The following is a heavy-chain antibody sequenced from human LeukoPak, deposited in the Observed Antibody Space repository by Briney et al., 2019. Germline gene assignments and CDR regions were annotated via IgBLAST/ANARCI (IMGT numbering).Heavy chain of an antibody. J-gene: IGHJ4*02. D-gene: IGHD6-6*01. Sequence: GGSLRLSCAASGFTFSSYSMNWVRQAPGKGLEWVSSISSSSSYIYYADSVKGRFTISRDNAKNSLYLQMNSLRAEDTAVYYCARDFGSSSSGSDYWGQGTLVTVSS. CDR3: ARDFGSSSSGSDY. V-gene: IGHV3-21*01. CDR1: GFTFSSYS. CDR2: ISSSSSYI.